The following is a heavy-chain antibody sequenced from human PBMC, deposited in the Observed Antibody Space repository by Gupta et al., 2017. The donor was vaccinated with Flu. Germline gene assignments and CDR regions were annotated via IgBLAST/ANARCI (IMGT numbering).Heavy chain of an antibody. D-gene: IGHD3-16*01. CDR3: ATNKLGVPH. CDR2: VDPEDGAT. J-gene: IGHJ4*02. CDR1: GYSFTDYY. V-gene: IGHV1-69-2*01. Sequence: GDSVKLSCKASGYSFTDYYIHWVRQAPGKGLQWMGLVDPEDGATVYSESLQGRITISADTSIDTAYLELRGLRSEDTATYFCATNKLGVPHWGQGTLVPVSS.